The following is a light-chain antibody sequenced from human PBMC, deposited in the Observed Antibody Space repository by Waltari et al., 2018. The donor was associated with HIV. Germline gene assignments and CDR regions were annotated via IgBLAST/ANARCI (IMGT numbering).Light chain of an antibody. Sequence: EIVLTQSPATLSLSPGERVTLSCRASQSVNSHLACYHPKPGQAPRLLIYHASKRATGIPASFSGSGSGTDFTLTIAGLEPEDFAVYYCQQYNNWPLITFGPGTKVDVK. CDR3: QQYNNWPLIT. V-gene: IGKV3-11*01. J-gene: IGKJ3*01. CDR1: QSVNSH. CDR2: HAS.